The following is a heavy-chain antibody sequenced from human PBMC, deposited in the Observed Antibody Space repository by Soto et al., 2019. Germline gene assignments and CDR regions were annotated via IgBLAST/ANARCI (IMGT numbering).Heavy chain of an antibody. Sequence: EVQLLESGGGLVQPGGSLRLSCAASGFTFSNYAMNWVRQAPGKGLEWVSTINSTTAATYYADSVKGRFTISRDNSKNTLYLEMNTLRAEVTAVYYCAKVMGLQWMRLPLDYLGYGTLLTVSS. D-gene: IGHD6-19*01. CDR3: AKVMGLQWMRLPLDY. CDR2: INSTTAAT. J-gene: IGHJ4*01. CDR1: GFTFSNYA. V-gene: IGHV3-23*01.